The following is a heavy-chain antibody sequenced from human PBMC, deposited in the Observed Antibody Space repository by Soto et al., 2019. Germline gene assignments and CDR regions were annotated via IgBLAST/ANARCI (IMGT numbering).Heavy chain of an antibody. J-gene: IGHJ6*02. CDR1: GGTFSSYA. Sequence: ASVKVSCKASGGTFSSYAISWVRQAPGQGLEWMGGIIPIFGTANYAQKFQGRVTITADESTSAAYMELSSLRSEDTAVYYCARVALSIAVAGPYYYYYGMDVWGQGTTVTV. CDR3: ARVALSIAVAGPYYYYYGMDV. D-gene: IGHD6-19*01. V-gene: IGHV1-69*13. CDR2: IIPIFGTA.